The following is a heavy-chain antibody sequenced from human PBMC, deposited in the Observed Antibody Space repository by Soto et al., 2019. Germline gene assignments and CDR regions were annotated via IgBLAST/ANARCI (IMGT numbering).Heavy chain of an antibody. CDR3: ARLPLMVYATQDDFDY. CDR2: MNPNSGNT. D-gene: IGHD2-8*01. J-gene: IGHJ4*02. V-gene: IGHV1-8*01. CDR1: GYTFTSYD. Sequence: GASVKVSCKASGYTFTSYDINWVRQATGQGLEWMGWMNPNSGNTDYAQKFQGRVTMTTDTSITTAYMELRSLRSEDTAVYYCARLPLMVYATQDDFDYWGQGTLVTVSS.